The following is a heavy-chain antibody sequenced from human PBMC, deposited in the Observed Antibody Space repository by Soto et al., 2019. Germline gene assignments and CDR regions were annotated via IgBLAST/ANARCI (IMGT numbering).Heavy chain of an antibody. CDR1: GFTFSSNA. Sequence: QVQLVEAGGGVVQPGRSLRLSCAASGFTFSSNAIHWVRQAPGKGLERVAVISYDGSNKYYADSVKGRFTISRDNSKNTLYLQMNSLRAEETAVYYCARGYSSSSAAFDYWGQGTLVTVSS. D-gene: IGHD6-13*01. J-gene: IGHJ4*02. CDR3: ARGYSSSSAAFDY. CDR2: ISYDGSNK. V-gene: IGHV3-30-3*01.